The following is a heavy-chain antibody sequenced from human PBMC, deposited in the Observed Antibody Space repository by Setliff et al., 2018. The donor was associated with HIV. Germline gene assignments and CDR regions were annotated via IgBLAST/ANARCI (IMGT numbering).Heavy chain of an antibody. CDR2: IYGNGNT. J-gene: IGHJ4*02. CDR3: ARLDSSIFGTIKPLHHFDY. Sequence: PSETLSLTCSVSGGSISGHFWSWIRQSPGKGLEWIGYIYGNGNTKYNRFLNSRVTMSVDTSKNQFSLNLNSVTAADTAMYYCARLDSSIFGTIKPLHHFDYWGQGVLVTVSS. D-gene: IGHD3-3*01. CDR1: GGSISGHF. V-gene: IGHV4-4*09.